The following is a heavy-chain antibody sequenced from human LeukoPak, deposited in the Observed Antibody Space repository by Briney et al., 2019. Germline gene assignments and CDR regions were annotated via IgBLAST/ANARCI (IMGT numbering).Heavy chain of an antibody. D-gene: IGHD3-10*01. CDR3: ARDGWFGELGLWFDP. Sequence: ASVKVPCKASGYTFTSYYMHWVRQAPGQGLEWMGIINPSGGSTSYAQKFQGRVTMTRDTSTSTVYMELSSLRSEDTAVYYCARDGWFGELGLWFDPWGQGTLVTVSS. V-gene: IGHV1-46*03. J-gene: IGHJ5*02. CDR2: INPSGGST. CDR1: GYTFTSYY.